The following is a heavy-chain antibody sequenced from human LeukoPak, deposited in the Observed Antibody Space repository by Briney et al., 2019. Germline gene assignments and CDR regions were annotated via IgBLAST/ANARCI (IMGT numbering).Heavy chain of an antibody. CDR1: GFTFNRYS. CDR2: LYSGGNT. V-gene: IGHV3-53*01. D-gene: IGHD3-10*01. Sequence: GASLRLSCAASGFTFNRYSMNWVRQAPGKGLEWVSVLYSGGNTYYADSVKGRFTISRDNSKNTLYLQMNSLRAEDRAVYYCARYDGGSGPFDYWGQGTLVTVSS. J-gene: IGHJ4*02. CDR3: ARYDGGSGPFDY.